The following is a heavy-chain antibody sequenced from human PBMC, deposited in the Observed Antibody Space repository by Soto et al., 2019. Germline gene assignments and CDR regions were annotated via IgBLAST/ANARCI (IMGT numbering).Heavy chain of an antibody. CDR2: FDPEDGET. Sequence: ASVKVSCTVSGYTLTELSMHWVRQAPGKGLEWMGGFDPEDGETIYAQKFQGRVTMTEDTSTDTAYMELSSLRSEDTAVYYCATVVSLVDYGDHRGAFDIWGQGTMVTVSS. D-gene: IGHD4-17*01. CDR3: ATVVSLVDYGDHRGAFDI. J-gene: IGHJ3*02. V-gene: IGHV1-24*01. CDR1: GYTLTELS.